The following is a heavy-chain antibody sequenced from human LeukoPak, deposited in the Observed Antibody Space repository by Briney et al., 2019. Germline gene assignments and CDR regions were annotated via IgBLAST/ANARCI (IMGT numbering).Heavy chain of an antibody. D-gene: IGHD3-22*01. Sequence: SETLSLTCTVSGGSISSYYWSWIRQPPGKGLEWIGCIYYSGSTNYNPSLKSRVTISVDTSKNQFSLKLSSVTAADTAVYYCLYYYDSRYYWGQGTLVTVSS. J-gene: IGHJ4*02. CDR1: GGSISSYY. V-gene: IGHV4-59*01. CDR3: LYYYDSRYY. CDR2: IYYSGST.